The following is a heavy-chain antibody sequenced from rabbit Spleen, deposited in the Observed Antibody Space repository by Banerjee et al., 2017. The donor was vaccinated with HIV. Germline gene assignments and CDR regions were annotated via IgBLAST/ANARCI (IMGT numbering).Heavy chain of an antibody. CDR1: GFSFSRAFD. J-gene: IGHJ4*01. CDR2: IWTGNGDT. CDR3: ARDLYGSSDAYYFDL. D-gene: IGHD1-1*01. Sequence: QEQLVESGGGLVQPGGSLTLSCKASGFSFSRAFDMCWVRQAPGKGLEWIACIWTGNGDTYYASWAKGRSTISRTSSTVDLKMTSLTAADTATYFCARDLYGSSDAYYFDLWGPGTLVTVS. V-gene: IGHV1S45*01.